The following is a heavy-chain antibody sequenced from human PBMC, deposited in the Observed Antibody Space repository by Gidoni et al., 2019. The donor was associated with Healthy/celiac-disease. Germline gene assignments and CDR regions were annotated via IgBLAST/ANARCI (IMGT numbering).Heavy chain of an antibody. CDR3: AREYCSSTSCSLDY. J-gene: IGHJ4*02. V-gene: IGHV3-21*01. CDR1: GFTFSSYS. Sequence: EVQLVESGGGLVKPGGSLRLSCAASGFTFSSYSMNWVRQAPGKGLEWVSSMSSSSSYIYYADSVKGRFTISRDNAKNSLYLQMNSLRAEDTAVYYCAREYCSSTSCSLDYWGQGTLVTVSS. CDR2: MSSSSSYI. D-gene: IGHD2-2*01.